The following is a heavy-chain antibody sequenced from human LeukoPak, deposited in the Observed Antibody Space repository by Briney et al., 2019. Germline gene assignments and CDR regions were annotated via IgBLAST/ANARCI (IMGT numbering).Heavy chain of an antibody. J-gene: IGHJ4*02. Sequence: GGSLRLSCAASGFRFSSYEMNWVRQAPGKGLEWVSYITSSGTTIHYADSVKGRFTISSDNAKNSLYLQMNSLRAEDTAVYYCARAYSSVASCDYWGQGTLVTVSS. CDR3: ARAYSSVASCDY. CDR1: GFRFSSYE. CDR2: ITSSGTTI. D-gene: IGHD6-19*01. V-gene: IGHV3-48*03.